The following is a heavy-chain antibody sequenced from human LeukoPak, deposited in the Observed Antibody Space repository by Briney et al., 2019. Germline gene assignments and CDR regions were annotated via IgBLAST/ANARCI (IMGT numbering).Heavy chain of an antibody. J-gene: IGHJ4*02. Sequence: SETLSLTCTVSGGSISPYYWSWIRQPPGKGLEGIGYVYYSGSTNYSPSLKSRVTISVDTSKNQFSLKLSSVIAADTAVYFCARNGGSYFSPFDFWGQGTLVTVSS. CDR2: VYYSGST. CDR1: GGSISPYY. CDR3: ARNGGSYFSPFDF. D-gene: IGHD2-15*01. V-gene: IGHV4-59*01.